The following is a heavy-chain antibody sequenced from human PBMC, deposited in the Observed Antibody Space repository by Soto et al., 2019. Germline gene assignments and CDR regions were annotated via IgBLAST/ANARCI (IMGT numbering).Heavy chain of an antibody. J-gene: IGHJ4*02. CDR2: IIPVFGTT. CDR1: GGLFSSFA. D-gene: IGHD3-16*01. Sequence: QEQLVQSGAEVKKPGSSVKVSCKDSGGLFSSFAISWVRQAPGQGLESMGGIIPVFGTTNYAQKFQGRVTITADESTNTAYMELSSLTSDDTAMYYCARGGGPYVWFNEFWGQGTQVTVSS. CDR3: ARGGGPYVWFNEF. V-gene: IGHV1-69*01.